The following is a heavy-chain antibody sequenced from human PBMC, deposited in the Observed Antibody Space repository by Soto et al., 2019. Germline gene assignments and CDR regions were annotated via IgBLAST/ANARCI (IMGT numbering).Heavy chain of an antibody. CDR2: IYYSGSN. J-gene: IGHJ3*02. CDR3: AKWDTSMNCFEI. Sequence: SETLSLTCTVSGGSISDYYWNWIRQPPGKGLEWIGYIYYSGSNDFNPSLKSRVTMSVDTSKNQFSLKLSSVTAADTAVYYCAKWDTSMNCFEIWGQGTMVTGSS. CDR1: GGSISDYY. D-gene: IGHD5-18*01. V-gene: IGHV4-59*01.